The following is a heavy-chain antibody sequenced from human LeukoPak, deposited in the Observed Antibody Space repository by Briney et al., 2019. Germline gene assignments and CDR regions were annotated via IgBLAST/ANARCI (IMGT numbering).Heavy chain of an antibody. CDR3: ARGLSPKYCSGGSCYQGYYFDY. CDR2: INPNSGGT. D-gene: IGHD2-15*01. V-gene: IGHV1-2*02. CDR1: GYTFTCYY. Sequence: ASVKVSCKASGYTFTCYYMHWVRQAPGQGLEWMGWINPNSGGTNYAQKFQGRVTMTRDTSISTAYMELSRLRSDDTAVYYCARGLSPKYCSGGSCYQGYYFDYWGQGTLVTVSS. J-gene: IGHJ4*02.